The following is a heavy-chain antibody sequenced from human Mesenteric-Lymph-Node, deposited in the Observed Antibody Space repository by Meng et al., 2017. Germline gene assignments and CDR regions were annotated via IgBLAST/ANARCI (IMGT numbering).Heavy chain of an antibody. CDR1: GFTFSDHH. V-gene: IGHV3-11*01. CDR2: ISSSGNII. J-gene: IGHJ5*01. CDR3: ATSAAAGDS. D-gene: IGHD6-13*01. Sequence: QVQLGEAGGGGGKPGGSLRLSGAASGFTFSDHHMTWIRQAPGKGLECISYISSSGNIIHYADSVKGRFTISRDNAKNSLYLQMNSLRADDTALYYCATSAAAGDSWGQGTLVTVSS.